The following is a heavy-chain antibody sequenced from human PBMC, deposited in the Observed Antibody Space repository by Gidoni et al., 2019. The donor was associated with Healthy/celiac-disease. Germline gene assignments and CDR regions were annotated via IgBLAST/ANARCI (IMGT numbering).Heavy chain of an antibody. Sequence: QVQLVESGGGVVQPGRSLRLHCAASGFTFSSYGMHGVRQAPGKGLGWVAVISYDGSNKYYADSVKGRFTISRDNSKNTLYLQMNSLRAEDTAVYYCAKDPGDGSQEGNWFDPWGQGTLVTVSS. CDR3: AKDPGDGSQEGNWFDP. CDR1: GFTFSSYG. V-gene: IGHV3-30*18. D-gene: IGHD1-26*01. CDR2: ISYDGSNK. J-gene: IGHJ5*02.